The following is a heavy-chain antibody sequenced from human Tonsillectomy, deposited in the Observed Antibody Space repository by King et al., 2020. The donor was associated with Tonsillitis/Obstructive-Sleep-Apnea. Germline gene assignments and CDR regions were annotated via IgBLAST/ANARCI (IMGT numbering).Heavy chain of an antibody. J-gene: IGHJ5*02. V-gene: IGHV2-5*02. CDR3: SRRIVGGPYWFDP. CDR2: ISWDDDR. CDR1: GFSLNTYGVR. D-gene: IGHD3-22*01. Sequence: TLKESGPTLVKPTETLTLTCTFSGFSLNTYGVRVGWIRQPPGKALEWLAIISWDDDRHYSPSLNNRLTITRDTSKNQVVLKMTDMDPVDTGTYYCSRRIVGGPYWFDPWGQGILVTVSS.